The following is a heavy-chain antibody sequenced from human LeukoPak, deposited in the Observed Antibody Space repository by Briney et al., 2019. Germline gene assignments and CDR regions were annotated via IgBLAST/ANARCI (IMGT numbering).Heavy chain of an antibody. V-gene: IGHV3-23*01. CDR1: GFIFSSYA. J-gene: IGHJ4*02. CDR3: AKDSYTNYGYFDY. Sequence: PGGSLRLSCAASGFIFSSYAMTWVRQAPGKGLEWVVAISSSGGSTYYADSVKGRFTISRDNSKNTLYLEMDSLKAEDTAIYYCAKDSYTNYGYFDYWGQGTLVTVSS. CDR2: ISSSGGST. D-gene: IGHD3-10*01.